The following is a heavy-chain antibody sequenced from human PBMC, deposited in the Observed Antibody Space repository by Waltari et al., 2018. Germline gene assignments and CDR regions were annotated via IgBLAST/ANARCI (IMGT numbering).Heavy chain of an antibody. CDR3: ARPRIAARDDAFDI. CDR2: IIPILGIA. Sequence: QVQLVQSGAEVKKPGSSVKVSCKASGGTFSSYTSSGVRQAPGQGLEWMGRIIPILGIANYAQKFQGRVTITADKSTSTAYMELSSLRSEDTAVYYCARPRIAARDDAFDIWGQGTMVTVSS. D-gene: IGHD6-6*01. J-gene: IGHJ3*02. CDR1: GGTFSSYT. V-gene: IGHV1-69*02.